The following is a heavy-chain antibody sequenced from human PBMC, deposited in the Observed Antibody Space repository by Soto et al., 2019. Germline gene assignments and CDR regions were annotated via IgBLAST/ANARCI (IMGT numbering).Heavy chain of an antibody. J-gene: IGHJ4*02. V-gene: IGHV3-23*01. D-gene: IGHD4-17*01. CDR2: TSGGGGST. CDR1: GFTFSSYA. Sequence: EVQLLESGGGLVQPGGSLRLSCAASGFTFSSYAMNWVRQAPGKGLEWVSVTSGGGGSTYSADSVKGRFTISRDNSKNTLYLQMNSLRAEDTDVYYCAKARYGDGRGFDYWGQGTLVTVSS. CDR3: AKARYGDGRGFDY.